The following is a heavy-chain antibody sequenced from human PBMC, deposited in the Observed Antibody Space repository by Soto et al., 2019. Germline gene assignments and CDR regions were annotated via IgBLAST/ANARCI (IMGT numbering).Heavy chain of an antibody. D-gene: IGHD6-13*01. V-gene: IGHV4-39*01. CDR2: IYYSGST. Sequence: SETLSLTCTVSSGSISSSSYYWGWIRQPPGKGLEWIGSIYYSGSTYYNPSLKSRVTISVDTSKNQFSLKLSSVTAADTAVYYCARRSGIAAAGDFDYWGQGTLVTVSS. CDR1: SGSISSSSYY. J-gene: IGHJ4*02. CDR3: ARRSGIAAAGDFDY.